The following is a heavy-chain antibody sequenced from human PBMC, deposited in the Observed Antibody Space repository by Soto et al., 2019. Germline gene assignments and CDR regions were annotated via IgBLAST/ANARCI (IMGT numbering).Heavy chain of an antibody. Sequence: ASVKVSCRASGYTFTGYYMHWVRQAPGQGLEWMGWINPNSGGTNYAQKFQGRVTMTRDTSISTAYMELSRLRSDDTAVYYCARLGASSYYDSSGSTSDYYGMDVWGQGTTVTVSS. CDR2: INPNSGGT. V-gene: IGHV1-2*02. CDR3: ARLGASSYYDSSGSTSDYYGMDV. J-gene: IGHJ6*02. CDR1: GYTFTGYY. D-gene: IGHD3-22*01.